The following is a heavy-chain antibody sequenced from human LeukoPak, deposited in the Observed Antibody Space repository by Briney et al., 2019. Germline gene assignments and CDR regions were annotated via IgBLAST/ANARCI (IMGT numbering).Heavy chain of an antibody. J-gene: IGHJ3*02. CDR1: GGSFSGYY. D-gene: IGHD4/OR15-4a*01. CDR3: ARAPTMVDAADAFDI. V-gene: IGHV4-34*01. Sequence: SETLSLTCAVYGGSFSGYYWSWIRQPPGKGLEWIGEINHSGSTNYNPSRKSRVTISVDTSKNQFSLKLSSVTAADTAVYYCARAPTMVDAADAFDIWGQGTMVTVSS. CDR2: INHSGST.